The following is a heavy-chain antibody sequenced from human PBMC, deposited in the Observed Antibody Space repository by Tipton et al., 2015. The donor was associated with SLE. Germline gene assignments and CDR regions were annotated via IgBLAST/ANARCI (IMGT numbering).Heavy chain of an antibody. CDR2: IYTSGST. Sequence: TLSLTCTVSGGSISSHYWSWIRQPAGKGLEWIGYIYTSGSTNYNPSLKSRVTISVDTSKNQFSLKLSSVTAADTAVYYCARIITIFGVVITFNWFDPWGQGTLVTVSS. CDR1: GGSISSHY. J-gene: IGHJ5*02. V-gene: IGHV4-4*09. CDR3: ARIITIFGVVITFNWFDP. D-gene: IGHD3-3*01.